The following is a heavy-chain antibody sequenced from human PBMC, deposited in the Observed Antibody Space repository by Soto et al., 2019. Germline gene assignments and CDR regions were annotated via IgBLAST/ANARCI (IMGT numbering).Heavy chain of an antibody. J-gene: IGHJ6*02. V-gene: IGHV4-31*03. CDR3: ARDYNTAMVTRDYYYYGMDV. D-gene: IGHD5-18*01. Sequence: PSETLSITCTVSGGSISSGGYYWSWIRQHPGKGLEWIGYIYYSGSTYYNPSLKSRVTISVDTSKNQFSLKLSSVTAADTAVYYCARDYNTAMVTRDYYYYGMDVWGQGTTVTVSS. CDR2: IYYSGST. CDR1: GGSISSGGYY.